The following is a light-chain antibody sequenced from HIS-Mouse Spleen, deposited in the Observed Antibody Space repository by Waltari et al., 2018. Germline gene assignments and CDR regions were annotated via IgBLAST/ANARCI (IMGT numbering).Light chain of an antibody. CDR3: CSYAGSSTWV. V-gene: IGLV2-23*01. CDR1: SSDVGSYNL. Sequence: QSALTQPASVSGSPGQSITISCTGTSSDVGSYNLVSWYQQHQGKAPKLMSYEGSKRPSGVSNRFAGSKSGNTASLTISGLQAEDEADYYCCSYAGSSTWVFGGGTKLTVL. J-gene: IGLJ3*02. CDR2: EGS.